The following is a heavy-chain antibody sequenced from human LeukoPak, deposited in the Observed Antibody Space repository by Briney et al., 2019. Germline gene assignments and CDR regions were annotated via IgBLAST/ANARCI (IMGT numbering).Heavy chain of an antibody. J-gene: IGHJ6*03. Sequence: PSQTLSLTCTVSGGSISSGSYYWSWIRQPAGKGLEWIGRIYTSGSTNYNPSLKSRVTMSVDTSKNQFSLKLSSVTAADTAVYYCARDFSWFGELLPFEYYYMDVWGKGTTVTVSS. CDR3: ARDFSWFGELLPFEYYYMDV. V-gene: IGHV4-61*02. D-gene: IGHD3-10*01. CDR1: GGSISSGSYY. CDR2: IYTSGST.